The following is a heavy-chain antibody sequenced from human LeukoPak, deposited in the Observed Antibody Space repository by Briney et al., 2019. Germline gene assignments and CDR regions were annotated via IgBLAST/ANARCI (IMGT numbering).Heavy chain of an antibody. V-gene: IGHV1-46*01. D-gene: IGHD2-21*01. CDR2: INPSGGST. Sequence: ASVKVSCKASGCTFSSYYMHWVRQAPGQGLEWMGIINPSGGSTIYAQKFQGRVTLTRDTSTNTVYMELSSLRSDDTAVYYCARGDGYPTPSRNWFDPWGQGTLVTVSS. J-gene: IGHJ5*02. CDR1: GCTFSSYY. CDR3: ARGDGYPTPSRNWFDP.